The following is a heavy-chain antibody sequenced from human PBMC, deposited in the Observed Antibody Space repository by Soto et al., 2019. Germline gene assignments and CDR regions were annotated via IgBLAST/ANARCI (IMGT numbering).Heavy chain of an antibody. Sequence: SETLSLTCTVSGGSISSYYWSWIRQPPGKGLEWIGYIYYSGSTNYNPSLKSRVTISVDTSKNQFSLKLSSVTAADTAVYYCARHGLDVIPSYWFDPWGQGTLVTVSS. CDR3: ARHGLDVIPSYWFDP. CDR2: IYYSGST. J-gene: IGHJ5*02. V-gene: IGHV4-59*08. CDR1: GGSISSYY. D-gene: IGHD1-1*01.